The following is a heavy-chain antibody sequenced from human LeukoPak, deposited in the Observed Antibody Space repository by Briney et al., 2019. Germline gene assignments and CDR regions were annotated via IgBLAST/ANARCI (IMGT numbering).Heavy chain of an antibody. Sequence: PGGSLRLSCAASGFTFSSYTMNWVRQAPGKGLEWVSSITSSTHSADSVKGRFTISRDNAKSALYLQMNSLRLEDTAVYYCAAGTAADFWGQGTLVTVSS. V-gene: IGHV3-21*04. CDR2: ITSST. CDR1: GFTFSSYT. J-gene: IGHJ4*02. CDR3: AAGTAADF. D-gene: IGHD6-13*01.